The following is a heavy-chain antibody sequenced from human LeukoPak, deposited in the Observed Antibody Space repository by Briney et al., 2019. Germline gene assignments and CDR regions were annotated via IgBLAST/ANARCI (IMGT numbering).Heavy chain of an antibody. D-gene: IGHD3-22*01. CDR1: GFTFSSYW. V-gene: IGHV3-74*01. Sequence: GGSLRLSCAASGFTFSSYWMHWVRQAPGKGLVWVSRINFDGSSTRYADSVKGRFTISRDNAKNTLYLQMNSLRAEDTAVCYCASSGYQAGADAFDIWGQGTLVTVSS. J-gene: IGHJ3*02. CDR3: ASSGYQAGADAFDI. CDR2: INFDGSST.